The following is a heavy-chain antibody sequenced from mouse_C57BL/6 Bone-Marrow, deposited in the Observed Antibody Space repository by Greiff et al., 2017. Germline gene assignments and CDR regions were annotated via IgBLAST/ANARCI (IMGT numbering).Heavy chain of an antibody. CDR1: GYTFTGYW. J-gene: IGHJ3*01. V-gene: IGHV1-7*01. Sequence: VQLQQSGAELAKPGASVKLSCKASGYTFTGYWMHWVKQRPGQGLEWIGYINPSSGYTKYNQKFKDKATLTADKSSSTPYMQLSSLTYEDSAVYCCASSRCGTFSYRGTGPLVTVAA. D-gene: IGHD1-1*01. CDR2: INPSSGYT. CDR3: ASSRCGTFSY.